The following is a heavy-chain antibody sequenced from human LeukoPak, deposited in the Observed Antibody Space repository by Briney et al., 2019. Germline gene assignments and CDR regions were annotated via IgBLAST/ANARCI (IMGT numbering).Heavy chain of an antibody. J-gene: IGHJ6*03. Sequence: WASVKVSCKASGYTFTSYAMNWVRQAPGQGLEWMGWINTNTGNPTYAQGFTGRFVFSLDTSVSTAYLQISSLKAEDTAVYYCAREVGYQRDPYYYYYYMDVWGKGTTVTVSS. D-gene: IGHD2-2*01. V-gene: IGHV7-4-1*02. CDR3: AREVGYQRDPYYYYYYMDV. CDR2: INTNTGNP. CDR1: GYTFTSYA.